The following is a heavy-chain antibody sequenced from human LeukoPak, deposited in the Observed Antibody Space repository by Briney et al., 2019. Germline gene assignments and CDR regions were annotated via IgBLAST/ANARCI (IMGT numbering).Heavy chain of an antibody. Sequence: PGGSLRLSCAASGFTFSKYWMLWVPQAPGKGLESVSRINTDGTVTTYADSAKGRFTVSRDNADNTMFLQMNSVRDEDTAVYYCATKQWLAPPPDSWGQGTPVTVSS. J-gene: IGHJ4*02. V-gene: IGHV3-74*01. D-gene: IGHD6-19*01. CDR3: ATKQWLAPPPDS. CDR1: GFTFSKYW. CDR2: INTDGTVT.